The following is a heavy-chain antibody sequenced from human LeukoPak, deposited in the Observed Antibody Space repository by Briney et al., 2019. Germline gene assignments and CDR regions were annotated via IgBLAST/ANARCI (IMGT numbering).Heavy chain of an antibody. V-gene: IGHV1-3*01. CDR1: GYTFTSYA. Sequence: RASVKVSCKASGYTFTSYAMHWVRQAPGQRLEWMGWINAGNGNTKYLQKFQGRVTITRDTSASTAYMELSSLRSEDTAVYYCARDWGMITFGGVIAQRGLFDYWGQGTLVTVSS. CDR2: INAGNGNT. D-gene: IGHD3-16*02. CDR3: ARDWGMITFGGVIAQRGLFDY. J-gene: IGHJ4*02.